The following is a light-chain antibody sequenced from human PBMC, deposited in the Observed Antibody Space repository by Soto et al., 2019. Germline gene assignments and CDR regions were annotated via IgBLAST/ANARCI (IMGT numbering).Light chain of an antibody. Sequence: DIVMTQSPLSLPVTLGQPASISCRSSQSLVHGDGNTYLNWYLQRPGQSPRRLIYRVSNRDSGVPDRFSGSGSGTDLTLKISRVEAEDVGVYYCMQGTYRRTFGQGTKVEIK. V-gene: IGKV2-30*02. J-gene: IGKJ1*01. CDR3: MQGTYRRT. CDR2: RVS. CDR1: QSLVHGDGNTY.